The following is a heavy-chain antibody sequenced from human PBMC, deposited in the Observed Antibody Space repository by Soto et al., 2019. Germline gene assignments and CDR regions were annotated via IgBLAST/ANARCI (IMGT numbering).Heavy chain of an antibody. D-gene: IGHD3-10*01. Sequence: PGGSLRLSCAASGFTFNSYGMHWVRQAPGKGLEWVSAISGSGSGTYYADSVKGRFTISRDNSKNTLYLQMNSLRAEDTAVYYCARGGSLNWFDSWGQGTLVTVSS. CDR2: ISGSGSGT. V-gene: IGHV3-23*01. J-gene: IGHJ5*01. CDR3: ARGGSLNWFDS. CDR1: GFTFNSYG.